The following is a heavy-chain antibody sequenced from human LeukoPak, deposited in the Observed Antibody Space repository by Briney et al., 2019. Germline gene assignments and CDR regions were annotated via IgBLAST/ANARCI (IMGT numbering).Heavy chain of an antibody. D-gene: IGHD4-17*01. Sequence: GGSLRLSCAASGFTFSNAWMSWVRQAPGKGLEWVGFIRSKAYGGTTEYAASVKGRFTISRDDSKSIAYLQMNSLKTEDTAVYYCTRIYGDTNYFDYWGQGTLVTVSS. CDR2: IRSKAYGGTT. CDR3: TRIYGDTNYFDY. CDR1: GFTFSNAW. V-gene: IGHV3-49*04. J-gene: IGHJ4*02.